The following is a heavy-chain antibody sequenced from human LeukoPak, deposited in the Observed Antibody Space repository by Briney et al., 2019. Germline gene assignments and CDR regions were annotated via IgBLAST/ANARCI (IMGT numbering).Heavy chain of an antibody. CDR2: MSHTGAT. CDR3: ARGLHYNILTGGIDV. Sequence: SETLSLTCAVFGGSFSGYYWSWIRQSPEKGLEWIGEMSHTGATNYNPSLKSRVTVSVDTSKKQFSLNLRSVTAADTAVYYCARGLHYNILTGGIDVWGQGTTVIVSS. V-gene: IGHV4-34*01. D-gene: IGHD3-9*01. CDR1: GGSFSGYY. J-gene: IGHJ6*02.